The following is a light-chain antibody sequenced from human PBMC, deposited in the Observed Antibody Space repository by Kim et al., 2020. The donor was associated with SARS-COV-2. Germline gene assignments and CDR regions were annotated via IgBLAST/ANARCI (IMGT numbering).Light chain of an antibody. CDR3: SSFTTLGTWV. V-gene: IGLV2-14*03. Sequence: GQSSTIPCTGTRSDGRGYIHVSWDQPHPSKAPKLIIYDVSKRPSGASDRFSGSKSANTASLTISGLQAEDEAEYYCSSFTTLGTWVFGGGTQLTVL. J-gene: IGLJ3*02. CDR1: RSDGRGYIH. CDR2: DVS.